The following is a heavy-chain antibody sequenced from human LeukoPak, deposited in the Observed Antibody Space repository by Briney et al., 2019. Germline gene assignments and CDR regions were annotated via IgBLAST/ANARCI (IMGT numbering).Heavy chain of an antibody. J-gene: IGHJ6*02. CDR3: ARVDIVVVPAATDYYYGMDV. Sequence: ASVKVSCKASGYTFTSYDINWVRQATGQGFEWMGWMSPNSGNTGYAQKFQGRVTMTRSTSMSTAYMELSSLRSEDTAVYYCARVDIVVVPAATDYYYGMDVWGQGTTVTVSS. CDR2: MSPNSGNT. V-gene: IGHV1-8*01. D-gene: IGHD2-2*03. CDR1: GYTFTSYD.